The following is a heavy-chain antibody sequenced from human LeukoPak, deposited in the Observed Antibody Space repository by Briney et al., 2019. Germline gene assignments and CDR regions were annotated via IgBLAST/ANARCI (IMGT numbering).Heavy chain of an antibody. D-gene: IGHD3-10*01. J-gene: IGHJ4*02. Sequence: GGSLRLSCAASGFTFSTYSMNWVRQAPGKGLEWVSSISSSSGYIYYADSVEGRFTISRDNAKNSLYLQMNSLRVEDTAVYYCARVTGFGELAPSDYWGQGTLVTVSS. CDR2: ISSSSGYI. V-gene: IGHV3-21*01. CDR1: GFTFSTYS. CDR3: ARVTGFGELAPSDY.